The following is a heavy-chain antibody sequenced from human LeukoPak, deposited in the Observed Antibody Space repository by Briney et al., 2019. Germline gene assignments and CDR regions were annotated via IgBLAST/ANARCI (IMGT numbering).Heavy chain of an antibody. CDR2: MNPNSGNT. D-gene: IGHD3-10*01. V-gene: IGHV1-8*03. CDR1: GYTFTSYD. CDR3: ARRSYGSGSYYNFYYFDY. J-gene: IGHJ4*02. Sequence: GASVKVSCKASGYTFTSYDINWVRQATGQGLEWMGWMNPNSGNTGYAQKFQGRVTITRNTSISTAYMELSSLRSEDTAVYYCARRSYGSGSYYNFYYFDYWGQGTLVTVSS.